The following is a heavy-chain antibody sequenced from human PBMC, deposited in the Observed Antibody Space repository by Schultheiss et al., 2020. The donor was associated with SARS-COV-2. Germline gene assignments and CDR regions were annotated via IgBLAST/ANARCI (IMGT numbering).Heavy chain of an antibody. Sequence: GGSLRLSCAAYGFTFGDYAMSWVRQAPGKGLEWVSAITGGGDNTHYTDSVRGRFTISRDNSQNTLFLQMNSLRAEDTAVYYCARDPLGAQDYWGQGTLVTVSS. D-gene: IGHD3-3*01. CDR2: ITGGGDNT. CDR1: GFTFGDYA. CDR3: ARDPLGAQDY. V-gene: IGHV3-23*01. J-gene: IGHJ4*02.